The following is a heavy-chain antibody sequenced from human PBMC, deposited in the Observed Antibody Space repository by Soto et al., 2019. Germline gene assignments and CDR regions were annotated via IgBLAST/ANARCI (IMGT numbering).Heavy chain of an antibody. J-gene: IGHJ6*03. CDR1: EFTFSSFV. CDR2: INGGGDTT. V-gene: IGHV3-23*01. D-gene: IGHD4-4*01. Sequence: GGSLRLSCVASEFTFSSFVMTWVRQAPGKGLEWVSGINGGGDTTYHADSVKGRFSISRDNSKTTLYLQMNSLRAEDTAIYYCAKGDGTTMVFYSNHMDVWGKGTPVTVSS. CDR3: AKGDGTTMVFYSNHMDV.